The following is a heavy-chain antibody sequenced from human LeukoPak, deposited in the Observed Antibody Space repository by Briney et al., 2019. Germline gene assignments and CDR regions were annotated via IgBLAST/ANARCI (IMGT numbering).Heavy chain of an antibody. V-gene: IGHV1-69*05. D-gene: IGHD1-20*01. Sequence: GASVKVPCKASGYTFTSYAMHWVRQAPGQGLEWMGGIIPIFGTANYAQKFQGRVTITTDESTSTAYMELSSLRSEDTAVYYCASGSFGITGTFVFDYWGQGTLVTVSS. CDR3: ASGSFGITGTFVFDY. J-gene: IGHJ4*02. CDR2: IIPIFGTA. CDR1: GYTFTSYA.